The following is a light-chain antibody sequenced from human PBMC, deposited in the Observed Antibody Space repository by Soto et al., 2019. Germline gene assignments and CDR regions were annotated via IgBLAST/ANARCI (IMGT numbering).Light chain of an antibody. CDR1: SSDIGNFDY. V-gene: IGLV2-14*01. CDR2: DVS. J-gene: IGLJ2*01. CDR3: SSFTTTSRLVV. Sequence: QSALTQPASVSGSPGQSITISCTGTSSDIGNFDYVSWYQQHPGKAPKLIIFDVSDRPSGISNRFSGSKSGNTASLTISGLQVEEGADYSCSSFTTTSRLVVFGGGPKLTVL.